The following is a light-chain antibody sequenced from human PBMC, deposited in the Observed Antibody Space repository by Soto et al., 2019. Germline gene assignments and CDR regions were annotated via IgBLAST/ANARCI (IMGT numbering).Light chain of an antibody. J-gene: IGKJ3*01. CDR1: QSVRSSY. CDR2: GAS. Sequence: EIVLTQSPGTLSLSPGERATLSCRASQSVRSSYLAWYQQKPGQAPRLLIYGASSRATGIPDRFSGSGSGTDFTLTISRLEPEDFAVYYCQQYGSSPGFTFGPGTKVDIK. V-gene: IGKV3-20*01. CDR3: QQYGSSPGFT.